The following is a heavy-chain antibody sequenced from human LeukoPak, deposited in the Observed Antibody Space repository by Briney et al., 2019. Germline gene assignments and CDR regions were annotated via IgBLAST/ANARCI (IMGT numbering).Heavy chain of an antibody. CDR3: ARRGQAALVGSFDI. CDR1: GGSITGYY. D-gene: IGHD5-18*01. V-gene: IGHV4-59*08. Sequence: KPSETLSLTCTVSGGSITGYYWSWIRQPPGKGLEWIGYIHYSGSTNYNPSLKSRVTISVDTSKNQFSLRLRPVTAADTAVYYCARRGQAALVGSFDIWGQGTMVTVSS. CDR2: IHYSGST. J-gene: IGHJ3*02.